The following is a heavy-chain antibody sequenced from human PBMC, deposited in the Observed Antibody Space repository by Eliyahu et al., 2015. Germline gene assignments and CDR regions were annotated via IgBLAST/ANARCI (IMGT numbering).Heavy chain of an antibody. CDR2: INPSAGNT. V-gene: IGHV1-46*01. D-gene: IGHD2-21*02. CDR1: GYTFTSYY. J-gene: IGHJ4*02. Sequence: QVQLVQSGAEVKKPGASVXVSCRASGYTFTSYYIHWVRQAPGQGLEWLGRINPSAGNTKNAQKFRGRVSMTRDTSTNTVYMELSSLRSDDTAVYYCAGSGDDSDFDYWGQGTLVTVSS. CDR3: AGSGDDSDFDY.